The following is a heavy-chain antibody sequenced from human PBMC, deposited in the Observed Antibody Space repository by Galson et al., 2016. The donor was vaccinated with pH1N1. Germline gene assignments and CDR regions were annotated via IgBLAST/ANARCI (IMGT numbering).Heavy chain of an antibody. J-gene: IGHJ4*02. CDR2: VNPSGST. V-gene: IGHV4-34*01. D-gene: IGHD3-10*01. Sequence: ATLSLPCTVYGGSFSDYYWSWIRQPPGKGLEWIGEVNPSGSTIYNPSLNSRVIISADTSRNQFSLKLTSVTAADTAVYFCARVDFGGKLGDWGQGTQVTVSS. CDR3: ARVDFGGKLGD. CDR1: GGSFSDYY.